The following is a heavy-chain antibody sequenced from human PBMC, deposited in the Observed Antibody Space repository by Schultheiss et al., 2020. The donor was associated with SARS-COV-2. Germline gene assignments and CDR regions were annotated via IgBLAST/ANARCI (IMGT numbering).Heavy chain of an antibody. CDR1: GFTFSSYG. CDR2: ISYDGSNK. V-gene: IGHV3-30*18. D-gene: IGHD2-21*01. CDR3: AKDLVSGQDY. Sequence: GGSLRLSCAASGFTFSSYGMHWVRQAPGKGLEWVAVISYDGSNKYYADSVKGRFTISRDNSKNTLYLQMNSLKAEDTAVYYCAKDLVSGQDYWGQGTLVTVSS. J-gene: IGHJ4*02.